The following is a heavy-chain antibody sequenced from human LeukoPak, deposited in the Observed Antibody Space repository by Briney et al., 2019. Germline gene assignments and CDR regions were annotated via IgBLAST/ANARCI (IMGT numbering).Heavy chain of an antibody. J-gene: IGHJ5*02. CDR3: ARGDSSSWYDWFDP. V-gene: IGHV1-69*05. CDR1: GGTFSSYA. D-gene: IGHD6-13*01. CDR2: IIPIFGTA. Sequence: ASVKVSCKASGGTFSSYAISWVRQAPGRGLEWMGGIIPIFGTANYAQKFQGRVTITTDESTSTAYMELSSLRSEDTAVYYCARGDSSSWYDWFDPWGQGTLVTVSS.